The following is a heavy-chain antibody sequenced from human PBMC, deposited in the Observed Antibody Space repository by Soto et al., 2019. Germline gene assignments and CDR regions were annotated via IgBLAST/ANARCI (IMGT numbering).Heavy chain of an antibody. CDR3: ARGEVAGSPNDY. CDR2: IYYSGST. J-gene: IGHJ4*02. D-gene: IGHD6-19*01. CDR1: GGSISSGGYY. Sequence: SETLSLTCTVSGGSISSGGYYWSWIRQHPGKGLEWIGYIYYSGSTYYNPSLKSRVTISVDTSKNQFSLKLSSVTAADTAVYYCARGEVAGSPNDYWGQGTLVTVSS. V-gene: IGHV4-31*03.